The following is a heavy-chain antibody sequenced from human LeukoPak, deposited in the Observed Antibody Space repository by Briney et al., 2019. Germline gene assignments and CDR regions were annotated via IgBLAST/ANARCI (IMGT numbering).Heavy chain of an antibody. J-gene: IGHJ4*02. CDR1: GFPFGSYV. CDR3: ARGHDWAFDL. CDR2: INHNAEMI. Sequence: GGSLRLSCEGSGFPFGSYVVSWVRQAPGKGLEWIAYINHNAEMIFYPDFVKGRFTTSRDNPKKSLYLQMNALRYEDTAIYYCARGHDWAFDLWGQGTLVTVSS. V-gene: IGHV3-48*02. D-gene: IGHD3-9*01.